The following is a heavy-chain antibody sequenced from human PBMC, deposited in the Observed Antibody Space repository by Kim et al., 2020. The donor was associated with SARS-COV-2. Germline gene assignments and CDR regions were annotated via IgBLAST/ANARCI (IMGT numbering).Heavy chain of an antibody. D-gene: IGHD5-12*01. V-gene: IGHV3-21*01. J-gene: IGHJ4*02. Sequence: GGSLRLSCAASGFTFSSYSMNWVRQAPGKGLEWVSSISSSSYIYYADSVKGRFTISRDNAKNSLYLQMNSLRAEDTAVYYCAKEGGYEGFDYWGQGPLVTVSS. CDR2: ISSSSYI. CDR3: AKEGGYEGFDY. CDR1: GFTFSSYS.